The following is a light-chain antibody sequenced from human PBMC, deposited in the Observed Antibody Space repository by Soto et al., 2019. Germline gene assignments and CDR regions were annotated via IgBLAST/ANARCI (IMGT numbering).Light chain of an antibody. V-gene: IGLV2-8*01. Sequence: SALTQPPSASGSPGQSVTISCTVTSSDVGGYNYVSWYQQHPGKAPKLMIDEVHKRPSGVPDRFSCSKSGNTASLTVSGLQSEDEADDYCISYAGSDNFVVFGVGTQLTVL. CDR1: SSDVGGYNY. J-gene: IGLJ2*01. CDR2: EVH. CDR3: ISYAGSDNFVV.